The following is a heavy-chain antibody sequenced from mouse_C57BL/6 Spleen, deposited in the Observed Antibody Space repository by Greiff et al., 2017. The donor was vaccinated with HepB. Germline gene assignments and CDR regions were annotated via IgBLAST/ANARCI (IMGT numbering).Heavy chain of an antibody. CDR3: ARGNYYADYYAMDY. CDR1: GYTFTSYW. J-gene: IGHJ4*01. D-gene: IGHD2-1*01. CDR2: IDPSDSYT. Sequence: QVQLQQPGAELVRPGTSVKLSCKASGYTFTSYWMHWVKQRPGQGLEWIGVIDPSDSYTNYNQKFKGKATLTVDTSSSTAYMQLRSLTSEDSAVYYCARGNYYADYYAMDYWGQGTSVTVSS. V-gene: IGHV1-59*01.